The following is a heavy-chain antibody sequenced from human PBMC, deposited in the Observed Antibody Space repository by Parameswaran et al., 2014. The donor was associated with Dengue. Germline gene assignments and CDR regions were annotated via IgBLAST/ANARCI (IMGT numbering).Heavy chain of an antibody. CDR3: ARDYYDSSGSYAEGY. J-gene: IGHJ4*02. CDR2: INAGNGNT. D-gene: IGHD3-22*01. CDR1: GYTFTSYA. Sequence: GASVKVSCKASGYTFTSYAMHWVRQAPGQRLEWMGWINAGNGNTEYSQKFQGRVTITRDTSASTAYMELSSLRFEDTAVYYCARDYYDSSGSYAEGYWGQGTLVTVSS. V-gene: IGHV1-3*01.